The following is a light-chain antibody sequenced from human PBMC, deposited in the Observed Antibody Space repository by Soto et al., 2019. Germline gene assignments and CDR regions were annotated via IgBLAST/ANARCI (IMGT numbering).Light chain of an antibody. CDR2: WAS. Sequence: DIVMTQSPDSLAVSLGERATINCKSSQSVLYSSNNKNYLAWYQQKPGQPPKLLISWASTRETGVPDRFSGSGSGADFTLTISSLQAEDVAVYYCQQYLTTPQTFGQGTKVEIK. CDR1: QSVLYSSNNKNY. V-gene: IGKV4-1*01. CDR3: QQYLTTPQT. J-gene: IGKJ1*01.